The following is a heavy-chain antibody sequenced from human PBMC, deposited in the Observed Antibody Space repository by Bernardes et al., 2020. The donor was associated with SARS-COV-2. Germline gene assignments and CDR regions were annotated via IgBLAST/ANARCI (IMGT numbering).Heavy chain of an antibody. J-gene: IGHJ3*02. Sequence: SVKVSCKTSGNAFTSYAVIWVRQAPGQGLECMGGIIPLFGTTNYAQNFQGRVTIAADESTSTVYMELSSLRSEDTAMYYCARSGTYPDAFDIWGQGTMVTVSS. V-gene: IGHV1-69*13. CDR3: ARSGTYPDAFDI. CDR1: GNAFTSYA. CDR2: IIPLFGTT. D-gene: IGHD1-26*01.